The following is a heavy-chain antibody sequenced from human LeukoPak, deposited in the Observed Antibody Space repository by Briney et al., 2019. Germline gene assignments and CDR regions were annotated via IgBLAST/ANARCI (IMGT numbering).Heavy chain of an antibody. CDR2: IYHSGST. Sequence: SETLSLTCAVSGGSISSGGYSWSWLRQPPGKGLEWIGYIYHSGSTYYNPSLKSRVTISVDRSKNQFSLKLSSVTAADTAVYYCARLKKSSVYYYYGMDVWGQGTTVTVSS. J-gene: IGHJ6*02. D-gene: IGHD3-16*02. CDR1: GGSISSGGYS. CDR3: ARLKKSSVYYYYGMDV. V-gene: IGHV4-30-2*01.